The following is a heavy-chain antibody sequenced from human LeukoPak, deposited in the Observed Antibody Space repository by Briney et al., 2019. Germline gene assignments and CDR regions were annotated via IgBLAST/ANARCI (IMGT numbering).Heavy chain of an antibody. CDR3: AKGTYYYDSSGYYFGYYYMDV. D-gene: IGHD3-22*01. J-gene: IGHJ6*03. V-gene: IGHV3-23*01. CDR1: GFTFSSYA. CDR2: NSGSGGST. Sequence: GGSLRLSCAASGFTFSSYAMSWVRQAPGKGLEWVSANSGSGGSTYYADSSKGRFTISRDNSKNTLYLQMNSLRAEDTAVYYCAKGTYYYDSSGYYFGYYYMDVWGKGTTVTVSS.